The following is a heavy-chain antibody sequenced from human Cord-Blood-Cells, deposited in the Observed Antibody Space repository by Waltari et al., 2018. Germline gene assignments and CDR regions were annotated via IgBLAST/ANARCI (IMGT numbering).Heavy chain of an antibody. J-gene: IGHJ3*02. CDR1: GFTFSSHD. CDR3: ARRSGYSYGDAFDI. V-gene: IGHV3-13*01. D-gene: IGHD5-18*01. CDR2: IGTAGDT. Sequence: EVQLVDSGGGLVQPGGSLRLSCAASGFTFSSHDMHWVRPATGKGLEWVSAIGTAGDTYYPGSVKGRFTISRENAKNSLYLQMNSLRAGDTAVYYCARRSGYSYGDAFDIWGQGTMVTVSS.